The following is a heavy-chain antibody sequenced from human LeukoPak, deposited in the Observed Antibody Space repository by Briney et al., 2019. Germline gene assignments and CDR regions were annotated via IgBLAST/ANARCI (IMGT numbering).Heavy chain of an antibody. D-gene: IGHD6-13*01. Sequence: PSETLSLTCTVSGGSISSSSYYWGWIRQPPGKGLEWIGSIYYSGSTYYKPSLKSRVTISVDTSKNQFSLKLGSVTAADTAVYYCARDLQQTYWYFDLWGRGTLVTVSS. CDR1: GGSISSSSYY. V-gene: IGHV4-39*07. CDR2: IYYSGST. CDR3: ARDLQQTYWYFDL. J-gene: IGHJ2*01.